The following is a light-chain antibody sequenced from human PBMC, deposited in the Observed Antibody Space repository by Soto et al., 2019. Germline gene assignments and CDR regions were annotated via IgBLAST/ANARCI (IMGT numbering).Light chain of an antibody. CDR3: QLYNHWPPYT. CDR1: QSVNVN. Sequence: EVVLTQSPATLSLSPGERATLSCRASQSVNVNLAWHQQKPGQPPRLLIYGASTMAAGVPARFTGSGSGTEFTLTISSLQSDDFAVYYCQLYNHWPPYTFGQGTKLEIK. CDR2: GAS. J-gene: IGKJ2*01. V-gene: IGKV3-15*01.